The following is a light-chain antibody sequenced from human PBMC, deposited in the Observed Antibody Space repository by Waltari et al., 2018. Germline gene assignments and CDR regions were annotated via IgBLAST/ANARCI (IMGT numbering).Light chain of an antibody. V-gene: IGKV1-39*01. CDR1: QGISSC. CDR2: AAS. CDR3: QRTYSTSWT. Sequence: DIQLTHSPSSLSASVGDRVTITCRASQGISSCLNWYQQKSGKDSNHLISAASNLQSGVPSRFSGRGSGTYFTLTISSLQPDDLATYYCQRTYSTSWTFGQGTKVEIK. J-gene: IGKJ1*01.